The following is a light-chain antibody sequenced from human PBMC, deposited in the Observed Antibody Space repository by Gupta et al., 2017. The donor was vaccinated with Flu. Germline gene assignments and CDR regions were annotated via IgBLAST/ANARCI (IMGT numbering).Light chain of an antibody. Sequence: DIQLTQSPSFLSASVGDRVSITCRASQDISTYLDWYQEKPGKAPKLLIYGAFSLQGGVPSRFSGSGSGTEFTLTISSLQPEDFATYSCQQLTGYPFTFGPGTKVDLK. CDR3: QQLTGYPFT. J-gene: IGKJ3*01. CDR2: GAF. V-gene: IGKV1-9*01. CDR1: QDISTY.